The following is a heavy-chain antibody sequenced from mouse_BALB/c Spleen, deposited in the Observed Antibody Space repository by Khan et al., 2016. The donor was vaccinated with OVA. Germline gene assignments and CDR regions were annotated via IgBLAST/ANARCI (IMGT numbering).Heavy chain of an antibody. CDR2: IWGGGST. CDR3: ARNFRSYYALDY. CDR1: GFSLSRYG. V-gene: IGHV2-6-4*01. D-gene: IGHD3-2*02. J-gene: IGHJ4*01. Sequence: VQLQESGPGLVAPSQSLSITCTVSGFSLSRYGVHWVRQPPGKGLEWLGLIWGGGSTDYNSDLKSRLSITKDNSKSQVFLKMNSLQTDDTAMYYCARNFRSYYALDYWGQGTSVTVSS.